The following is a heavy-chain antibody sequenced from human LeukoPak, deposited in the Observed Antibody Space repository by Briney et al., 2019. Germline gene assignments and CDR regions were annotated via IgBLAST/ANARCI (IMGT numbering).Heavy chain of an antibody. J-gene: IGHJ3*02. D-gene: IGHD2-21*02. V-gene: IGHV3-30-3*01. CDR3: ARAHVTGVDAFDI. Sequence: GGSLRLSCAASGFTFSSYAMHWVCQAPGKGLEWVAVISYDGSNKYYADSVKGRFTISRDNSKNTLYLQMNSLRAEDTAVYYCARAHVTGVDAFDIWGQGTMVTVSS. CDR2: ISYDGSNK. CDR1: GFTFSSYA.